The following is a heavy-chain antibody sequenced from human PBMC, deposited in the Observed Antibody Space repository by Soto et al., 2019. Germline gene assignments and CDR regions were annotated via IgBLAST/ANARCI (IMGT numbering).Heavy chain of an antibody. J-gene: IGHJ4*02. Sequence: GGSLRLSWGAAGCTFSDYAVTWVRQAQGKGLEWVANINVDGSEASYVGSVRGRFTISRDNAKTSLYLQMNSLGAEDTAVYYCARENWFQDYWGQGAPVPVSS. CDR2: INVDGSEA. D-gene: IGHD3-9*01. V-gene: IGHV3-7*03. CDR3: ARENWFQDY. CDR1: GCTFSDYA.